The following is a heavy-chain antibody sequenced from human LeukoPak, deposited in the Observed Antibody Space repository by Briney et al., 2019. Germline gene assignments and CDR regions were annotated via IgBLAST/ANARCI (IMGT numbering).Heavy chain of an antibody. J-gene: IGHJ4*02. Sequence: PSEPLSLTCSVSGGSISSYYWSWIRQPPGKGLEWIGYIYYSGTTNYNPSLKSRVTISVDTSKNQFSLNLNSVTAADTAVYYCARGTSSGWYGFDFWGQGTLVTVSS. CDR2: IYYSGTT. V-gene: IGHV4-59*01. CDR3: ARGTSSGWYGFDF. D-gene: IGHD6-19*01. CDR1: GGSISSYY.